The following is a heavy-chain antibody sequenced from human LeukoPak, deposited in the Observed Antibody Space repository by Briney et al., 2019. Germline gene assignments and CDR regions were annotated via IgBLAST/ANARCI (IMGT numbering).Heavy chain of an antibody. CDR3: ARGGGITGTRWHAFDI. CDR1: GGSFSGYY. J-gene: IGHJ3*02. Sequence: SETLSLTCAVYGGSFSGYYWSWIRQPPGKGLEWIGEINHSGSTNYNPSLKSRVTISVDTSKNQFSLKLSSVTAADTAVYYCARGGGITGTRWHAFDIWGQGTTVYVSS. V-gene: IGHV4-34*01. CDR2: INHSGST. D-gene: IGHD1-7*01.